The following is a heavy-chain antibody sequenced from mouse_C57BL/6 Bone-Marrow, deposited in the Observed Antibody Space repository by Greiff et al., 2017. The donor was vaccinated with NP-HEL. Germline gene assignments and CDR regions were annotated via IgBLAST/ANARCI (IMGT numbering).Heavy chain of an antibody. Sequence: QVQLQQSGAELVRPGASVTLSCKASGYTFTDYEMHWVKQTPVHGLEWIGAIDPETGGTAYNQKFKGKAILTADNSSSTAYMELRSLTSEDSAVYYCTSLLLRPFYYAMDYWGQGTSVTVSS. CDR2: IDPETGGT. CDR1: GYTFTDYE. D-gene: IGHD1-1*01. CDR3: TSLLLRPFYYAMDY. V-gene: IGHV1-15*01. J-gene: IGHJ4*01.